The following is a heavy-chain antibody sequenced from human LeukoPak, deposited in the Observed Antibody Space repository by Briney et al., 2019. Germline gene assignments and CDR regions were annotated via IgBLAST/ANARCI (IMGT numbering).Heavy chain of an antibody. Sequence: GGSLRLSCAASGFTSSSYAMSWVRQAPGKGLEWVSAISGSGGSTYYADSVKGRFTISRDNSKNTLYLQTNSLRAEDTAVYYCANGRVLRYFDWPLDYWGQGTLVTVSS. J-gene: IGHJ4*02. CDR2: ISGSGGST. CDR3: ANGRVLRYFDWPLDY. V-gene: IGHV3-23*01. CDR1: GFTSSSYA. D-gene: IGHD3-9*01.